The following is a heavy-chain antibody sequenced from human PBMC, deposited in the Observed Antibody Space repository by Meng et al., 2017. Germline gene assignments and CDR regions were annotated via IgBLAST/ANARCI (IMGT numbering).Heavy chain of an antibody. Sequence: SETLSLTCTVSGYSISSGYYWGWIRQPPGKGLEWIGSIYHSGSTYYNPSLKSRVTISVDTSKNRFSLKLSSVTAADTAVYYCARVPTLKYCSGGSCYKPSDYWGQGTLVTVSS. CDR2: IYHSGST. D-gene: IGHD2-15*01. J-gene: IGHJ4*02. V-gene: IGHV4-38-2*02. CDR3: ARVPTLKYCSGGSCYKPSDY. CDR1: GYSISSGYY.